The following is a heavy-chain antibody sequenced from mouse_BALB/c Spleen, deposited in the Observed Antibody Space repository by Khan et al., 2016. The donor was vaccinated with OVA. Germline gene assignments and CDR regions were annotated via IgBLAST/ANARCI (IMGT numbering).Heavy chain of an antibody. J-gene: IGHJ4*01. CDR2: IWGGGGT. CDR1: GFSLSRYN. D-gene: IGHD2-14*01. V-gene: IGHV2-6-4*01. Sequence: QVQLKQSGPGLVAPSQSLSITCTVSGFSLSRYNIHWIRQPPGKGLEWLGMIWGGGGTDYNSNLKSRLSISKDNSKSQIFLKMNSLQTDDTAMYYCARAYYRYDGYYGIDYWGQGTSVTVSS. CDR3: ARAYYRYDGYYGIDY.